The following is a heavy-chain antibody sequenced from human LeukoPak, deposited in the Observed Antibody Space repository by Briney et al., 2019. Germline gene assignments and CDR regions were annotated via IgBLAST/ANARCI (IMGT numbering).Heavy chain of an antibody. CDR3: AGHHPRNTVDF. D-gene: IGHD2/OR15-2a*01. Sequence: PSETLSLTCTVSGDSISSFYWGWIRQPPGKGLEWIGYIYYSGRTSGSINYNPSLKSRVTISLDTSKNQFSLKLSSVTAADTAVYYCAGHHPRNTVDFWGQGTLVTVSS. V-gene: IGHV4-59*08. CDR1: GDSISSFY. CDR2: IYYSGRTSGSI. J-gene: IGHJ4*02.